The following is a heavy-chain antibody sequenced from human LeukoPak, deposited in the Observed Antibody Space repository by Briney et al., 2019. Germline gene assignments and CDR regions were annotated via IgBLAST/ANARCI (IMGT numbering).Heavy chain of an antibody. D-gene: IGHD2-2*01. CDR3: ARDGFRHCSSTSCFDY. V-gene: IGHV7-4-1*02. CDR2: INTNTGNP. Sequence: GASVKVSCKASGYTFTSYGISWVRQAPGQGLEWMGWINTNTGNPTYVQGFTGRFVFSLDTSVSTAYLQISSLKAEDTAVYYCARDGFRHCSSTSCFDYWGQGTLVTVSS. CDR1: GYTFTSYG. J-gene: IGHJ4*02.